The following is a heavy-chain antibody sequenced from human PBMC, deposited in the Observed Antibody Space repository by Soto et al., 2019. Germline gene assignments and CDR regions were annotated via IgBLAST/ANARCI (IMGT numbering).Heavy chain of an antibody. Sequence: QVQLVESGGGVVQPGRSLRLSCEASGFNFSTYGMHWVRQAPGKGLEWVAVMSNDGSSKKYGVSVRGRLTISRDNSKNTLYLQMDSLRVEDTAVYYCSSGGWQHLVTGGYFDYWGQGTLATVSS. D-gene: IGHD6-13*01. CDR1: GFNFSTYG. J-gene: IGHJ4*02. CDR2: MSNDGSSK. CDR3: SSGGWQHLVTGGYFDY. V-gene: IGHV3-30*03.